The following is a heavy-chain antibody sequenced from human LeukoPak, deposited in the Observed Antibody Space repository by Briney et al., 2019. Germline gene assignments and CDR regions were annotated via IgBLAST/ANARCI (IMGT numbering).Heavy chain of an antibody. CDR3: ARSRLQYYYDSSGYSNWFDP. D-gene: IGHD3-22*01. CDR2: IYYSGST. V-gene: IGHV4-31*03. CDR1: GGSISSGGYY. J-gene: IGHJ5*02. Sequence: SQTLSLTCTVSGGSISSGGYYWSWIRQHPGKGLEWIGYIYYSGSTYYNPSLKSRVTISVDTSKNQFSLKLSSVTAADTAVYHCARSRLQYYYDSSGYSNWFDPWGQGTLVTVSS.